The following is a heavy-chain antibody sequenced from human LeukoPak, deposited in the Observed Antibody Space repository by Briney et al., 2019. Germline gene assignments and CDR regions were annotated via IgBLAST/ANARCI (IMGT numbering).Heavy chain of an antibody. Sequence: SVRVSCKASGGTFSSYAISWVRQAPGQGLEWMGGIIPIFGTANYAQKFQGRVTITTDESTSTAYMELSSLRSEDTAVYYCASEYCSSTSCLIGGFDYWGQGTLVTVSS. CDR3: ASEYCSSTSCLIGGFDY. V-gene: IGHV1-69*05. CDR2: IIPIFGTA. J-gene: IGHJ4*02. D-gene: IGHD2-2*01. CDR1: GGTFSSYA.